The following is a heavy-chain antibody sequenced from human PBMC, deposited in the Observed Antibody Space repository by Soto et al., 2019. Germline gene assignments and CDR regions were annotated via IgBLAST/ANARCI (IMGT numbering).Heavy chain of an antibody. V-gene: IGHV3-23*01. D-gene: IGHD3-22*01. CDR3: AKMGQYYYDSRPALYY. Sequence: EVQLLESGGGLVQPGGSLRLSCAASGFTFSSYAMSWVRQAPGKGLEWVSAISGSGGSTYYADSVKGRFTISRDNSKNTLYLQMNSLRAEDTAVYYCAKMGQYYYDSRPALYYWGQGTLVTVSS. J-gene: IGHJ4*02. CDR2: ISGSGGST. CDR1: GFTFSSYA.